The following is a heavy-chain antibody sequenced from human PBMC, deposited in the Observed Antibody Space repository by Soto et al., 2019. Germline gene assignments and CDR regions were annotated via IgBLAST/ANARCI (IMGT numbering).Heavy chain of an antibody. Sequence: GGSLRLSCAASGFTFSDYYMSWIRQAPGKGLEWVSYISSSGSTIYYADSAKGRFTISRDNAKNSLYLQMNSLRAEDTAVYYCARAAPQPQYSSSRYPNWFDPWGQGTLVTVSS. CDR2: ISSSGSTI. CDR3: ARAAPQPQYSSSRYPNWFDP. J-gene: IGHJ5*02. CDR1: GFTFSDYY. D-gene: IGHD6-13*01. V-gene: IGHV3-11*01.